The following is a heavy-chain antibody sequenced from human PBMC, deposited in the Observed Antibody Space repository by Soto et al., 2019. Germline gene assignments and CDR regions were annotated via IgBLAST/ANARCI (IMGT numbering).Heavy chain of an antibody. CDR3: ARHIGSSWFSPFDY. Sequence: PGESLKISCQGSGYSFTSYWIGWVRQMPGKGLEWMGIIYPGDSDTRYSPSSQGQVTISADKSISTAYLQWSSLKASDTAMYYCARHIGSSWFSPFDYWAQGTLVTVSS. D-gene: IGHD6-13*01. V-gene: IGHV5-51*01. J-gene: IGHJ4*02. CDR2: IYPGDSDT. CDR1: GYSFTSYW.